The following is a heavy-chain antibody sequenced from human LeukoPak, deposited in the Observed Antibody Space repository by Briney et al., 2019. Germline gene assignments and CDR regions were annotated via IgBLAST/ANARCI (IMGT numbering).Heavy chain of an antibody. Sequence: SETLSLTCTVSGGSISSGSYYWSWIRQPAGKGLEWIGRIYTRGSTNYNPSLKSRVTISVDTSKSQFSLKLSSVTAADTAVYYCARAVAGYNWFDPWGQGTLVTVSS. CDR2: IYTRGST. CDR3: ARAVAGYNWFDP. J-gene: IGHJ5*02. CDR1: GGSISSGSYY. V-gene: IGHV4-61*02. D-gene: IGHD6-19*01.